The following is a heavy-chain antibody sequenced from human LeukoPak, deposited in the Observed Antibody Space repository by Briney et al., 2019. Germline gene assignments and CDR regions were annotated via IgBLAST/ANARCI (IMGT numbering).Heavy chain of an antibody. D-gene: IGHD3-10*01. Sequence: PSETLSLTCAVSGASITSNYWSWIRQPPGKGLEWVSAISGSGGSTYYADSVKGRFTISRDNSKNTLYLQMNSLRAEDTAVYYCAKDLGTLISGSYYFYFDYWGQGTLVTVSS. CDR3: AKDLGTLISGSYYFYFDY. CDR1: GASITSNY. J-gene: IGHJ4*02. V-gene: IGHV3-23*01. CDR2: ISGSGGST.